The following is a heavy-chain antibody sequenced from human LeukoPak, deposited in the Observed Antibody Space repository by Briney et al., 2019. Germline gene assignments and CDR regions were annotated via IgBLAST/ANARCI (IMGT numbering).Heavy chain of an antibody. CDR3: ARGRIGSGWGNWFDP. CDR2: IYTSGST. D-gene: IGHD6-19*01. V-gene: IGHV4-4*07. Sequence: LETLSLTCTVSGGSISSYYWSWIRQPAGKGLEWIGRIYTSGSTNYNPSLKSRVTMSVDTSKNQFSLKLSSVTAADTAVYYCARGRIGSGWGNWFDPWGQGTLVTVSS. CDR1: GGSISSYY. J-gene: IGHJ5*02.